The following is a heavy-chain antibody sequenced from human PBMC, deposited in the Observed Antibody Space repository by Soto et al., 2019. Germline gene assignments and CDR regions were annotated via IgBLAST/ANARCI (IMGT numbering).Heavy chain of an antibody. CDR3: ARGELYDYVWGSYAANWFDP. J-gene: IGHJ5*02. CDR1: GGSISSYY. CDR2: IYYSGST. D-gene: IGHD3-16*01. V-gene: IGHV4-59*01. Sequence: SETLSLTCTVSGGSISSYYWSWIRQPPGKGLDWIGYIYYSGSTNYNPSLKSRVTISVDTSKNQFSLKLSSVTTADTAVYYCARGELYDYVWGSYAANWFDPWGQGTLVTVSS.